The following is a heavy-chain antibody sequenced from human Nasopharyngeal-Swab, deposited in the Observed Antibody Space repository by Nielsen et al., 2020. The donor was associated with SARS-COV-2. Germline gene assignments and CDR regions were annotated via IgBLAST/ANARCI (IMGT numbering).Heavy chain of an antibody. CDR1: GYSISSGYY. V-gene: IGHV4-38-2*01. Sequence: SETLSLTCAVSGYSISSGYYWGWIRQPPGKGLEWIGSIYHSGSTYYNPSLKSRVTISVDTSKNQFSLKLSSVTAADTAVYYCARVGDTAVLPASYWGQGTLVTVSS. CDR2: IYHSGST. CDR3: ARVGDTAVLPASY. D-gene: IGHD5-18*01. J-gene: IGHJ4*02.